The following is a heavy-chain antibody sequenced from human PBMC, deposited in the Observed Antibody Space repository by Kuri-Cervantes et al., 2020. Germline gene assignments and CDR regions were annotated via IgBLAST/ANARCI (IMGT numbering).Heavy chain of an antibody. CDR3: AKGRGYSYGYVDY. CDR1: GFTFSYYY. D-gene: IGHD5-18*01. Sequence: GGSLRLSCAASGFTFSYYYMSGVRQAPGKGLEWVSAISGSGGSTYYADSVKGRFTISRDNSKNTLYLQMNSLRAEDTAVYYCAKGRGYSYGYVDYWGQGTLVTVSS. V-gene: IGHV3-23*01. J-gene: IGHJ4*02. CDR2: ISGSGGST.